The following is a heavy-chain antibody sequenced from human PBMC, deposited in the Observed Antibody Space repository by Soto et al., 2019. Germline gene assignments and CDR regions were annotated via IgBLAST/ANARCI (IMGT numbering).Heavy chain of an antibody. J-gene: IGHJ4*02. CDR1: GYTFTSYG. D-gene: IGHD3-10*01. CDR3: ARDRPLWFGELTIHY. CDR2: ISAYNRNT. Sequence: QVPLVQSGAEVKKPGASVKVSCKASGYTFTSYGISWVRQAPGQGLEWMGWISAYNRNTNYAQKLQGRVTMTTDTSTSTAYMELRSLRSDDTAVYYCARDRPLWFGELTIHYWGQGTLVTVSS. V-gene: IGHV1-18*01.